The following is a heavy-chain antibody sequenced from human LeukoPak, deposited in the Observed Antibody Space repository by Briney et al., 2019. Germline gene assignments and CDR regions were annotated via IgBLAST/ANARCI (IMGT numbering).Heavy chain of an antibody. J-gene: IGHJ5*02. D-gene: IGHD3-10*01. CDR1: RYTFTSYY. CDR2: INPSGGGT. CDR3: ARGLSYYGSGSELDQTPEYNWFDP. V-gene: IGHV1-46*01. Sequence: ASVKVSRMASRYTFTSYYMHWVRQPPGQGLEWMGIINPSGGGTSYAQKFQGRVTMTRDTSTSTVYMELSSLRSEDTAVYYCARGLSYYGSGSELDQTPEYNWFDPWGQGTLVTVSS.